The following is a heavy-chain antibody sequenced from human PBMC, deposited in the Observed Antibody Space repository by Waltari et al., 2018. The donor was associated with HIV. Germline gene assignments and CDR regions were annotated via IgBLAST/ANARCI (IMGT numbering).Heavy chain of an antibody. Sequence: EVQLVESGGGLVQPGGSLRLSCAASGFTFRNYWMNWVRQAPGKGLEWVANIKQDGTEKYYVDSVKGRFTISRDNSKNLLSLQMTSLRGEDTAVYYCARDDADKFDSSGWLWGQGTLVTVSS. CDR1: GFTFRNYW. V-gene: IGHV3-7*01. CDR3: ARDDADKFDSSGWL. J-gene: IGHJ4*02. CDR2: IKQDGTEK. D-gene: IGHD6-19*01.